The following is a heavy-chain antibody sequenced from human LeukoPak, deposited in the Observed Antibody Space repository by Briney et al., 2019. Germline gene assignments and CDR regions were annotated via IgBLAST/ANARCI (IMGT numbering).Heavy chain of an antibody. CDR3: ARHPAGSWSHFHY. V-gene: IGHV5-51*01. CDR1: GYTFTSCW. D-gene: IGHD6-13*01. CDR2: ICPGDSDT. J-gene: IGHJ4*02. Sequence: GESLKISCKGSGYTFTSCWIAWMRQMPGKGLEWMGTICPGDSDTRYSPSFQGQVTISADKSISTAYLQWSSLKASDTAMYYCARHPAGSWSHFHYWGQGTLVTVSS.